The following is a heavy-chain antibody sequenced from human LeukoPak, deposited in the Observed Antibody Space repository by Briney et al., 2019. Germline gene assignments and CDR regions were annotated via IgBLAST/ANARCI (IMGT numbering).Heavy chain of an antibody. Sequence: PSETLSLTCTVSGYSISSGYYWGWIRQPPGKGLEWIGSIYHSGSTYYNPSLKSRVTISVDTSKNQFSLKLSSVTAADTAVYYCARFYYDSSGSLLYFDYWGQGTLVTVSS. CDR2: IYHSGST. V-gene: IGHV4-38-2*02. J-gene: IGHJ4*02. CDR3: ARFYYDSSGSLLYFDY. D-gene: IGHD3-22*01. CDR1: GYSISSGYY.